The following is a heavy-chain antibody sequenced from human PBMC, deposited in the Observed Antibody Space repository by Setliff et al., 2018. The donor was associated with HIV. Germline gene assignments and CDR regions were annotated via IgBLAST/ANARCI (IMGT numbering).Heavy chain of an antibody. CDR1: GGNFSSYA. CDR3: ARDLNVRWGSFES. Sequence: ASVKVSCKASGGNFSSYAISWVRQAPGQGLEWMGGIIPIFGTANYAQKFQGRVTIPTDESTSTAYMELSSLRSEDTAVYYCARDLNVRWGSFESWGQGTLVTVSS. J-gene: IGHJ4*02. V-gene: IGHV1-69*05. CDR2: IIPIFGTA. D-gene: IGHD2-21*01.